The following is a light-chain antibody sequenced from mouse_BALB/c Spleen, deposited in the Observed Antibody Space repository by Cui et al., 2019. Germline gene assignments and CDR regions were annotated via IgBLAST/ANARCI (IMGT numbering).Light chain of an antibody. V-gene: IGKV19-93*01. CDR1: KDINKY. Sequence: DIQMTQPPFTLSASLGDKVTITSKAGKDINKYIAWYQQKPGKGPKLLIHYTSTLQAGIPSRFSGSGSGRDYSFSISNLEPEDIATYYCQQYNNLWTFGGGTKLEIK. J-gene: IGKJ1*01. CDR2: YTS. CDR3: QQYNNLWT.